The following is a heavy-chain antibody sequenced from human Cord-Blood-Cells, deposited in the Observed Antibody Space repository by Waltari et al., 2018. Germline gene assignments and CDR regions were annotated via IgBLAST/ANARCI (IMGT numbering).Heavy chain of an antibody. Sequence: VLLVESGGGLVQPEGSLRLSFAAFGYTCRRYVLSWVRQAPGKGLEWVSAISGSGGSTYYADSVKGRFTISRDNSKNTLYLQMNSLRAEDTAVYYCAKDGWDDAFNIWGQGTMVTVSS. CDR2: ISGSGGST. V-gene: IGHV3-23*04. CDR1: GYTCRRYV. CDR3: AKDGWDDAFNI. J-gene: IGHJ3*02. D-gene: IGHD6-19*01.